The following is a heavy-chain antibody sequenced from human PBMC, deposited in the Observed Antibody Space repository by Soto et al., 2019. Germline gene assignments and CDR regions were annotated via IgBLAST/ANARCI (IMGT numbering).Heavy chain of an antibody. V-gene: IGHV3-11*01. Sequence: GESLKISCAASGFSFRDYFMSWLRQAPGKGLEWVSYIGPYGNSIYYADSVEGRFTISRDDATKSLHLHMNSLRTDDTAVYYCAREDHTYGVYWGQGTPVTVLL. CDR3: AREDHTYGVY. J-gene: IGHJ4*02. D-gene: IGHD2-21*01. CDR1: GFSFRDYF. CDR2: IGPYGNSI.